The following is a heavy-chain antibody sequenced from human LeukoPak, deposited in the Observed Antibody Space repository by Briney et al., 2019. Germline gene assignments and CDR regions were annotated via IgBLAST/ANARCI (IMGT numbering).Heavy chain of an antibody. CDR3: ARVRGYSGYYFDY. J-gene: IGHJ4*02. CDR1: GFTFSSYS. V-gene: IGHV3-48*04. CDR2: ISSSNSTI. Sequence: PGGSLRLSCAASGFTFSSYSMNWVRQAPGKGLEWVSYISSSNSTIYYADSVKGRFTISRDNAKNSLYLQMNSLRAEDTAVYYCARVRGYSGYYFDYWGQGTLVTVSS. D-gene: IGHD5-12*01.